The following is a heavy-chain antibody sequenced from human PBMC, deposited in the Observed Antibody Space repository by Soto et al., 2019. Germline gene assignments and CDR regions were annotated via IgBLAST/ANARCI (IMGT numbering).Heavy chain of an antibody. Sequence: GGSLRLSCAASGFTFSDYYMSWIRQAPGKGLEWVSYISSSGSTIYYADSVKGRFTISRDNAKNSLYLQMNSLRAEDTAVYYCARFDIVAPRDAFDIWGQGTMVTVSS. CDR1: GFTFSDYY. V-gene: IGHV3-11*01. CDR2: ISSSGSTI. CDR3: ARFDIVAPRDAFDI. J-gene: IGHJ3*02. D-gene: IGHD5-12*01.